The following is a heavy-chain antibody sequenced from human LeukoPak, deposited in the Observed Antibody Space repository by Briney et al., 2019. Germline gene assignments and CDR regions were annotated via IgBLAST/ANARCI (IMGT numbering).Heavy chain of an antibody. D-gene: IGHD6-19*01. Sequence: PGGSLRLSCAASGFTFNNYAMSWVRQAPGKGLEWVSGISGSSGATYYADSVQGRLTISRDDSKNTLSLQMNSLRAEDTAVYYCARVAVAGTSEDYWGQGTLVTVSS. CDR3: ARVAVAGTSEDY. CDR1: GFTFNNYA. J-gene: IGHJ4*02. CDR2: ISGSSGAT. V-gene: IGHV3-23*01.